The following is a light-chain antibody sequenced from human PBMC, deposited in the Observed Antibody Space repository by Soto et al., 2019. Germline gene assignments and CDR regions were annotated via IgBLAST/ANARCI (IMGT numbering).Light chain of an antibody. V-gene: IGKV1-33*01. CDR3: QQYDNLPR. Sequence: DIQMTHSPSSLSASIGDRVTITCQASQNITNNLSWYQQKPGKXPXXLIYHASKLAKGVTSRFSGSGSGTDFTFTISSLQPEDIATDYCQQYDNLPRFGGGTKVDIK. CDR2: HAS. J-gene: IGKJ4*01. CDR1: QNITNN.